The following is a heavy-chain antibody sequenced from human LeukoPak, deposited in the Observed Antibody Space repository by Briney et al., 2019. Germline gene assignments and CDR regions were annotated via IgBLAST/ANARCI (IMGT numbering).Heavy chain of an antibody. CDR3: ARFQYDAGAYYFDY. V-gene: IGHV4-39*07. CDR2: IYHSGSR. Sequence: SETLSLTCIVSGGSISSKSYYWGWIRQSPGKGLKWIASIYHSGSRYDNPSLKSRVTILIDTSKNQFSLKLSSVTAADTAVYYCARFQYDAGAYYFDYWGQGTLVTVSS. D-gene: IGHD3-22*01. CDR1: GGSISSKSYY. J-gene: IGHJ4*02.